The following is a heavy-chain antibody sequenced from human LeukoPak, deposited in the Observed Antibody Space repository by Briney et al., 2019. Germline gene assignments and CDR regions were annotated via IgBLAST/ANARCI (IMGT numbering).Heavy chain of an antibody. CDR2: ICTAGDP. CDR1: GFTFSSYD. J-gene: IGHJ6*04. V-gene: IGHV3-13*05. CDR3: ARGGCSGGSCYPRYYYGMDV. D-gene: IGHD2-15*01. Sequence: GGSLRLSCAASGFTFSSYDMHWVRHAPGKGLEWVSAICTAGDPYYPGSVKGRFTISRENAKNSLYLQMNSLRAGDTAVYYCARGGCSGGSCYPRYYYGMDVWGKGTTVTVSS.